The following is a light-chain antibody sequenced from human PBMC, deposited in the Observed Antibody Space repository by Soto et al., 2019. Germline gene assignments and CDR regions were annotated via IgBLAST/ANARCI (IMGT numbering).Light chain of an antibody. CDR1: SSDVGAYIY. J-gene: IGLJ1*01. V-gene: IGLV2-14*03. Sequence: ALPQPASVSGSPGQSITISCGGTSSDVGAYIYVSWYQQFPGKAPKLILYEVNNRPSGVSNRFSGSKSDTTASLTISGLQPEDEADYYCSAYSAIDTKVFGSGTKVTVL. CDR2: EVN. CDR3: SAYSAIDTKV.